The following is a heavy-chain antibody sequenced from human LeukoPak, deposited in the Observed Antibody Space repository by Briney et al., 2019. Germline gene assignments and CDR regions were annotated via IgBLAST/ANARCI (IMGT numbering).Heavy chain of an antibody. J-gene: IGHJ6*02. V-gene: IGHV1-46*01. D-gene: IGHD2-21*01. Sequence: ASVKVSCKASGYTFTTYSMHWVRQDPGQGLEWMAIINLSGGSTDYTQKFQGRVTVTRDTSTSTVYMELSSLRSEDTAVYYCVRHIHMDVWGQGTTVTVSS. CDR2: INLSGGST. CDR3: VRHIHMDV. CDR1: GYTFTTYS.